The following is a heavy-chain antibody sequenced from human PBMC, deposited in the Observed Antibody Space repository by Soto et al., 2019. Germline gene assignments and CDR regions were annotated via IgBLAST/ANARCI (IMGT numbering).Heavy chain of an antibody. Sequence: SQTLSLTCAISGDSVSSDSVTWNWIRQSPSRGLEWLGRTYFRSTWYNDSAVSVQSRITINPDTSKNQFSLQLNSVTPEDTAVNYCVRLIGNSLLDYWGQGTLVTVSS. V-gene: IGHV6-1*01. J-gene: IGHJ4*02. CDR2: TYFRSTWYN. CDR1: GDSVSSDSVT. D-gene: IGHD6-13*01. CDR3: VRLIGNSLLDY.